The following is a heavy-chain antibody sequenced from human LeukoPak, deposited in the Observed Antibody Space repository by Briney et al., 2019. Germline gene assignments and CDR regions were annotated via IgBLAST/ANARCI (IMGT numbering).Heavy chain of an antibody. CDR1: GYTFTSYD. CDR2: IIPIFGTA. CDR3: ARGDYGDYGN. Sequence: ASVKVSCKASGYTFTSYDISWVRQAPGQGLEWMGGIIPIFGTANYAQKFQGRVTITADESTSTAYMELSSLRSEDTAVYYCARGDYGDYGNWGQGTLVTVSS. V-gene: IGHV1-69*13. D-gene: IGHD4-17*01. J-gene: IGHJ4*02.